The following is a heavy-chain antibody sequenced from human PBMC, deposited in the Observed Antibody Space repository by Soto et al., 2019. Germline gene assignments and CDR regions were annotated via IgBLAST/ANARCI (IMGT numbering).Heavy chain of an antibody. J-gene: IGHJ1*01. CDR3: AMDYGNRPEYFKH. V-gene: IGHV1-18*04. CDR2: ISPLKGRT. D-gene: IGHD4-4*01. Sequence: QVQLVQSGPDLKRPGASMKVSCKASGYTFTSYGISWVRQAPGQGLEWMAWISPLKGRTQYSQKAQGRVTLSTDTSSNTAYIEMTTLRVDDTAVYYCAMDYGNRPEYFKHWGPCTLVTVS. CDR1: GYTFTSYG.